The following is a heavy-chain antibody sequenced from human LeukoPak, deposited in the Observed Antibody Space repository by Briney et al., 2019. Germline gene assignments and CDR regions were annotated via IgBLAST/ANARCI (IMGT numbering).Heavy chain of an antibody. J-gene: IGHJ4*02. CDR2: ISSSGGTI. D-gene: IGHD2-2*01. CDR3: AREGCSSTSCYDY. CDR1: GFTFSSYE. Sequence: GGSLRLSCAASGFTFSSYEMNWVRQAPGKGLEWISYISSSGGTIYYADSVEGRFTISRDNAKKSLYLQMNSLRAEDTAVYYCAREGCSSTSCYDYWGQGTLVIVSS. V-gene: IGHV3-48*03.